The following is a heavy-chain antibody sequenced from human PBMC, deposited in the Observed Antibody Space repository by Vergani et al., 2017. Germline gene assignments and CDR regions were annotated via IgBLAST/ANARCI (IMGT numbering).Heavy chain of an antibody. V-gene: IGHV3-23*01. CDR2: ISGSGGST. Sequence: EVQLLESGGGFVQPGGSLRLSCAASGFTFSSYAMSWVRPAPGKGLDWVSSISGSGGSTYYADSVKGRFTISRDNSKNTLYLQMNSLRAEDTAVYYCAKYQAYYYDSSGYYMGWWGQGTLVTVSS. J-gene: IGHJ4*02. CDR1: GFTFSSYA. D-gene: IGHD3-22*01. CDR3: AKYQAYYYDSSGYYMGW.